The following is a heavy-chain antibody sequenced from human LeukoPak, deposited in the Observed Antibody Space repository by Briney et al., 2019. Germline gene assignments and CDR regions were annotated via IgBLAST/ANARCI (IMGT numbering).Heavy chain of an antibody. V-gene: IGHV3-74*01. CDR3: ARDPGKSWSGVSWVDP. J-gene: IGHJ5*02. CDR2: INSDGINT. Sequence: GGSLRLSCAASGFTFSSYGMHWVRQAPGKGLVWVSRINSDGINTSYADSVKGRFTISRDNAKNTLNLQMNSLRAEDTAVYYCARDPGKSWSGVSWVDPWGQGTLVTVSS. D-gene: IGHD6-13*01. CDR1: GFTFSSYG.